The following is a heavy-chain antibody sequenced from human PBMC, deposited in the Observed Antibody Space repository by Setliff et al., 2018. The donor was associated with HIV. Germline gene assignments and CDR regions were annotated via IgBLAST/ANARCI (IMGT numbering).Heavy chain of an antibody. CDR2: IYYTGST. D-gene: IGHD6-19*01. CDR1: GGSIGTYY. J-gene: IGHJ3*02. CDR3: ARGSPYTSAWYGGGTFDI. V-gene: IGHV4-59*01. Sequence: SETLSLTCPVSGGSIGTYYWSWIRQPPGKGLEWIGYIYYTGSTNYNPSLKSRVIISVDTSENQFSLNLSSVTAADTAVYFCARGSPYTSAWYGGGTFDIWGQGTLVTVSS.